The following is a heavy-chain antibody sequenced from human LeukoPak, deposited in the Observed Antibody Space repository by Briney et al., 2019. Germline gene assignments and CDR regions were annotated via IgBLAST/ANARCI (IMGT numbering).Heavy chain of an antibody. J-gene: IGHJ4*02. Sequence: GGSLRLSCAASGFTFSSYAMSWVRQAPGKGLEWVSAISGSGGSTYYADSVKGRFTISRDNSKNTLYLQMNNLRAEDTAVYYCAKDRGGRGYSYEYYFDYWGQGTLVTVSS. D-gene: IGHD5-18*01. CDR1: GFTFSSYA. V-gene: IGHV3-23*01. CDR3: AKDRGGRGYSYEYYFDY. CDR2: ISGSGGST.